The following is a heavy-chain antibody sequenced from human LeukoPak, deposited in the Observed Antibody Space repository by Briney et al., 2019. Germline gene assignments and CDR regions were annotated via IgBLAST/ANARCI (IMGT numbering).Heavy chain of an antibody. CDR2: INPNSGGT. V-gene: IGHV1-2*02. D-gene: IGHD6-19*01. CDR3: ARFSGKNQWLPGY. J-gene: IGHJ4*02. Sequence: ASVKVSCKASGYTFTSYAMNWVRQAPGQGLEWMGWINPNSGGTNYAQKFQGRVTMTRDTSISTAYMELSRLRSDDTAVYYCARFSGKNQWLPGYWGQGTLVTVSS. CDR1: GYTFTSYA.